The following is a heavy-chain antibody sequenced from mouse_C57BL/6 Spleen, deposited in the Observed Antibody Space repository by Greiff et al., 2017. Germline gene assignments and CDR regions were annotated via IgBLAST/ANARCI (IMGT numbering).Heavy chain of an antibody. J-gene: IGHJ3*01. CDR3: ARDEDYGQAWFAY. Sequence: VESGGGLVKPGGSLKLSCAASGFTFSSYAMSWVRQTPEKRLEWVATISDGGSYTYYPDNVKGRFTISRDNAKNNLYLQMSHLKSEDTAMYYCARDEDYGQAWFAYWGQGTLVTVSA. CDR2: ISDGGSYT. CDR1: GFTFSSYA. V-gene: IGHV5-4*01. D-gene: IGHD1-1*01.